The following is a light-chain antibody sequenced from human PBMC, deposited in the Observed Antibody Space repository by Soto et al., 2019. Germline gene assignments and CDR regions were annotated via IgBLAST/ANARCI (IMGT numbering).Light chain of an antibody. CDR3: SSYTPTSTVV. J-gene: IGLJ2*01. Sequence: QSALTQPASVSGSPGQSITVSCTGTSSDIGGHNYVSWYQQHPGKVPKLIIYEVSNRPSGVSNRFSGSKSGNTASLTVSGLQAEDEADYYCSSYTPTSTVVFGGGTKVTVL. CDR1: SSDIGGHNY. CDR2: EVS. V-gene: IGLV2-14*01.